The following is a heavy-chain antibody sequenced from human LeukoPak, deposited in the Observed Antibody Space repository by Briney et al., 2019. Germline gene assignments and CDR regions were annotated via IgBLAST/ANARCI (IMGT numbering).Heavy chain of an antibody. CDR3: AKGRGSGWYNDAFDI. V-gene: IGHV3-9*01. D-gene: IGHD6-19*01. CDR2: ITWNRGSI. J-gene: IGHJ3*02. CDR1: GFTFSSYA. Sequence: PGGSLRLSCAASGFTFSSYAMHWVRQVPGKGLEWVSSITWNRGSIGYADSVKGRFTISRDNAKNSLYLQMSSLRPEDTAFYYCAKGRGSGWYNDAFDIWGQGTMVTVSS.